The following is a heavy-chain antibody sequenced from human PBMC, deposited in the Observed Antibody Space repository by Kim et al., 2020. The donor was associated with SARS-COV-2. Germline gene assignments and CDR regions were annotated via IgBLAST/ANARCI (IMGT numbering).Heavy chain of an antibody. Sequence: SETLSLTCTVSGGSISSNVYYWTWIRQPAGKGLEWIGHIYTSGSANYNPSLKSRVTISVDTSKNRFSLKLGSVTAADTAVYYCAGDHCSGGNCYIYSYYGLDVWGQGTTVTVSS. J-gene: IGHJ6*02. CDR2: IYTSGSA. CDR1: GGSISSNVYY. D-gene: IGHD2-15*01. V-gene: IGHV4-61*09. CDR3: AGDHCSGGNCYIYSYYGLDV.